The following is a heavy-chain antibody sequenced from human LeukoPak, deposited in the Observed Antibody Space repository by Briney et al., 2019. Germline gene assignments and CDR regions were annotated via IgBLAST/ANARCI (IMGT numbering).Heavy chain of an antibody. D-gene: IGHD1-26*01. CDR1: GFIFRSYP. V-gene: IGHV3-30*01. CDR3: ARDGVGTAFDL. CDR2: VSYDGSGE. J-gene: IGHJ3*01. Sequence: PGGSLRLSCAASGFIFRSYPMHWVRQAPGKGLEWVAVVSYDGSGENYADSVNGRFTISRDNSKNTLYLQMNRLRAEDTAVFYCARDGVGTAFDLWGQGTMVTVSS.